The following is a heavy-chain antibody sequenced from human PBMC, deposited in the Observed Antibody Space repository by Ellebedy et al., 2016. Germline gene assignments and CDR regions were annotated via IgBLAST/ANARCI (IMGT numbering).Heavy chain of an antibody. CDR1: GGSISSYY. J-gene: IGHJ4*02. V-gene: IGHV4-59*01. CDR3: ARMVRGVKLHFDY. D-gene: IGHD3-10*01. Sequence: SETLSLTCTVSGGSISSYYWSWIRQPPGKGLEWIRYIYYSGRTNYNPSLKSRVTISVDTPNNQFSLKLNSVTAADTAVYYCARMVRGVKLHFDYWGQGTLVTVSS. CDR2: IYYSGRT.